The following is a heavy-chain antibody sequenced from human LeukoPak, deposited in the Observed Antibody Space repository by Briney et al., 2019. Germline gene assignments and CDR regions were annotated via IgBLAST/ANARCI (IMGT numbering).Heavy chain of an antibody. Sequence: GESLKISCQASGYSFTTSWSGWVRQMPGKGLEWIGIVYPGDSDTRYTRSFEGLVTVSADKSLNTAYLQWRSLKASDTSMYYCGRLACSSTACYVDLWGQGTQVTVSS. V-gene: IGHV5-51*01. D-gene: IGHD2-2*01. CDR2: VYPGDSDT. J-gene: IGHJ5*02. CDR3: GRLACSSTACYVDL. CDR1: GYSFTTSW.